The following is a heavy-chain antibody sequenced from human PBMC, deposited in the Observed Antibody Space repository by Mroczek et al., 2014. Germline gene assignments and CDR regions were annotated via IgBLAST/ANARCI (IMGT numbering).Heavy chain of an antibody. D-gene: IGHD3-10*01. CDR1: GGSISSGSYY. CDR2: IYTSGST. J-gene: IGHJ4*02. Sequence: QVQLQQWGPGLVKPSQTLSLTCTVSGGSISSGSYYWSWIRQPAGKGLEWIGRIYTSGSTNYNPSLKSRVTISVDTSKNQFSLKLSSVTAADTAVYYCARDTRGFGELLSYWGQGTLVTVSS. V-gene: IGHV4-61*02. CDR3: ARDTRGFGELLSY.